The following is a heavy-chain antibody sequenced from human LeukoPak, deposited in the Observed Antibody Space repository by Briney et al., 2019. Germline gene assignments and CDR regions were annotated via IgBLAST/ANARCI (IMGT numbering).Heavy chain of an antibody. CDR2: IKQDGSEK. Sequence: GGSLRLSCAASGFTFSSYSMNWVRQAPGKGLEWVANIKQDGSEKYYVDSVKGRFTISRDNAKNSLYLQMNSLRTEDTAVYYCARDLGYSSGWYGNWFDPWGQGTLVTVSS. CDR3: ARDLGYSSGWYGNWFDP. J-gene: IGHJ5*02. CDR1: GFTFSSYS. D-gene: IGHD6-19*01. V-gene: IGHV3-7*01.